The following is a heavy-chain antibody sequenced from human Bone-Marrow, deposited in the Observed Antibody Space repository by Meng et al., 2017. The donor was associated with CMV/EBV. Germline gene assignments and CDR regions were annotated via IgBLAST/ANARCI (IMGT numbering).Heavy chain of an antibody. CDR3: ARESWMDV. CDR1: GFTFISYS. Sequence: GESLKISCAASGFTFISYSMNWVRQAPGKGLEWVSSISSSSSYIYYADSVKGRFTISRDNAKNSLYLQMNSLRAEDTAVYYCARESWMDVWGQGTTVPVSS. J-gene: IGHJ6*02. CDR2: ISSSSSYI. V-gene: IGHV3-21*01.